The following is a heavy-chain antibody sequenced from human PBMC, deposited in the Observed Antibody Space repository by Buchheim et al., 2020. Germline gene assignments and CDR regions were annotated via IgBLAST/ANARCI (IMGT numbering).Heavy chain of an antibody. Sequence: EVQLLESGGGLVQPGGSLRLSCAASGFTFSNYAMRWVRQAPGKGLEWVSAISGSGAHTYYADSVKGRFSISRANSNNPLHLQLHSLRVEDTAVYYCAKGSAYGGREGYFDYWGQGTL. J-gene: IGHJ4*02. CDR3: AKGSAYGGREGYFDY. V-gene: IGHV3-23*01. CDR1: GFTFSNYA. D-gene: IGHD4-23*01. CDR2: ISGSGAHT.